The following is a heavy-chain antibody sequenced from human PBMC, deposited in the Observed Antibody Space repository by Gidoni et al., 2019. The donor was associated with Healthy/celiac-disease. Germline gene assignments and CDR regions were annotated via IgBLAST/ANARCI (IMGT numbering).Heavy chain of an antibody. J-gene: IGHJ5*02. D-gene: IGHD2-2*01. Sequence: EVQLVESGGGLVQPGGSLKLSCAASGFTFSGSAMHWVRQASGKGLEWVGRIRSKANSYATAYAASVKGRFTISRDDSKNTAYLQMNSLKTEDTAVYYCTRASYCSSTSCPGNWFDPWGQGTLVTLSS. CDR3: TRASYCSSTSCPGNWFDP. CDR1: GFTFSGSA. V-gene: IGHV3-73*02. CDR2: IRSKANSYAT.